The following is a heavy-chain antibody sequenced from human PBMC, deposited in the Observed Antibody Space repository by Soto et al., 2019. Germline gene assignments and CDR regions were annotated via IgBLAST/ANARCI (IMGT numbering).Heavy chain of an antibody. CDR2: ISGSGGST. J-gene: IGHJ4*02. CDR1: GVTFSSYA. D-gene: IGHD3-10*01. V-gene: IGHV3-23*01. CDR3: ATSPYYGSGSYPQEPFDY. Sequence: GGSLRLSCAASGVTFSSYAMSWVRQAPGKGLEWVSAISGSGGSTYYADSVKGRFTISRDNSKNTLYLQMNSLRAEDTAVYYCATSPYYGSGSYPQEPFDYWGQGTLVTVSS.